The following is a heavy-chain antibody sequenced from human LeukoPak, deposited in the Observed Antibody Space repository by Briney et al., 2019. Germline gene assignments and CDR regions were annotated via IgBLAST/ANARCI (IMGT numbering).Heavy chain of an antibody. CDR3: ASTKYYYDSSGYSTGGY. CDR2: IRYDGSNK. J-gene: IGHJ4*02. Sequence: GGSLRLSCAASGFTFSSYGMHWVRQAPGKGLEWVAFIRYDGSNKYYADSVKGRFTISRDNAKNSLYLQMNSLRAEDTAVYYCASTKYYYDSSGYSTGGYWGQGTLVTVSS. D-gene: IGHD3-22*01. CDR1: GFTFSSYG. V-gene: IGHV3-30*02.